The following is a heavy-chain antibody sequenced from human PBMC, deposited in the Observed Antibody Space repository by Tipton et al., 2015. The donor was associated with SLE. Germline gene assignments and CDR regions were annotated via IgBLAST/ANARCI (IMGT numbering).Heavy chain of an antibody. J-gene: IGHJ1*01. D-gene: IGHD6-6*01. CDR2: INHSGST. Sequence: TLSLTCAVYGGSFSGYYWSWIRQPPGKGLEWIGEINHSGSTNYNPSLKSRVTISVDTSKNQFSLKLSSVTAADTAVYYCARGEGSSSAEYFQHWGQGTLVTVSS. CDR3: ARGEGSSSAEYFQH. V-gene: IGHV4-34*01. CDR1: GGSFSGYY.